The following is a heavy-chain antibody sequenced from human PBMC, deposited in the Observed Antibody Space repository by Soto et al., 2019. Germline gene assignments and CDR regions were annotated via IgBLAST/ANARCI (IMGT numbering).Heavy chain of an antibody. J-gene: IGHJ5*02. D-gene: IGHD3-3*01. CDR2: ASDRGSR. Sequence: SETLSLTCGVYGGSFSGYFWSWLRQSPGKGLERLAEASDRGSRNYNPFLRGRLTISLDTSKNQFSLRLSSVTSADTAAYDCQRGLASTIFGCVLSPNWFDRWGQGTQVS. V-gene: IGHV4-34*01. CDR3: QRGLASTIFGCVLSPNWFDR. CDR1: GGSFSGYF.